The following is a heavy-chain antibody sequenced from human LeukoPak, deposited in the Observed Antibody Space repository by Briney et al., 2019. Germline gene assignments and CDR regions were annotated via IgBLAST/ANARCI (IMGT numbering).Heavy chain of an antibody. D-gene: IGHD3-22*01. CDR3: ARTYYYDSSGLDAFDI. CDR1: GYSFTSYW. CDR2: IYPGDSDT. V-gene: IGHV5-51*01. J-gene: IGHJ3*02. Sequence: GESLKISCKGSGYSFTSYWIGWVPQMPGKGLEWMGIIYPGDSDTRYSPSFQGQVTISADKSISTAYLQWSSLKASDTAMYYCARTYYYDSSGLDAFDIWGQGTMVTVSS.